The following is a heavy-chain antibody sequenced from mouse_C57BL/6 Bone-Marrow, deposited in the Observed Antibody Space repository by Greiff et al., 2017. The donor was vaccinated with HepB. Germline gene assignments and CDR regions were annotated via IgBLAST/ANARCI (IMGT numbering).Heavy chain of an antibody. CDR1: GFSLTSYG. D-gene: IGHD1-1*01. CDR2: IWRGGST. J-gene: IGHJ3*01. Sequence: VKLQQSGPGLVQPSQSLFITCTVSGFSLTSYGVHWVRQSPGKGLEWLGVIWRGGSTDYNAAFMSRLSITKDNSKSQVFFKMNSLQADDTAIYYCAISPYYYGSSPFAYWGQGTLVTVSA. CDR3: AISPYYYGSSPFAY. V-gene: IGHV2-5*01.